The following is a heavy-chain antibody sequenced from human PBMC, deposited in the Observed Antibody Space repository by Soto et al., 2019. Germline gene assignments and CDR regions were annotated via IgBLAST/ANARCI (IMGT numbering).Heavy chain of an antibody. Sequence: GGSLRLSCAAAGFNVSDNYMGWVRQAPGKGMERVSSFFTGGSTDYADSVKGRFTISRDDSKNTVYLQTNSLRAEDTAVYFSVRERRGLGIGFDHWGQGTLVTVSS. D-gene: IGHD6-19*01. CDR3: VRERRGLGIGFDH. V-gene: IGHV3-53*01. J-gene: IGHJ4*01. CDR1: GFNVSDNY. CDR2: FFTGGST.